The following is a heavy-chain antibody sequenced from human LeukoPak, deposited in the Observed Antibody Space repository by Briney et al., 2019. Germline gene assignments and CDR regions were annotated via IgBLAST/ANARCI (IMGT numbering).Heavy chain of an antibody. V-gene: IGHV4-4*07. CDR3: ARDVHPSIRSGPYWYFDL. CDR2: IYTSGST. Sequence: PSETLSLTCTVSGGSISSYYWSWIRQPAGKGLEWIGRIYTSGSTNYNPSLKSRVTMSVDTSKSQFSLKLSSVTAADTAVYYCARDVHPSIRSGPYWYFDLWGRGTLVTVSS. J-gene: IGHJ2*01. CDR1: GGSISSYY. D-gene: IGHD6-25*01.